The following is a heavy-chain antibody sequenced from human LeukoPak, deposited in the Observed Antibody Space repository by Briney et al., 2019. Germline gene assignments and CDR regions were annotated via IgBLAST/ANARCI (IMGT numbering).Heavy chain of an antibody. J-gene: IGHJ5*02. CDR1: GGSFSGYY. CDR3: ARDVAATSWFDP. V-gene: IGHV4-59*08. CDR2: IYYSGST. D-gene: IGHD2-15*01. Sequence: SETLSLTCAVYGGSFSGYYWSWIRQPPGKGLEWIGYIYYSGSTNYNPSLKSRVTISVDTSKNQFSLKLSSVTAADTAVYYCARDVAATSWFDPWGQGTLVTVSS.